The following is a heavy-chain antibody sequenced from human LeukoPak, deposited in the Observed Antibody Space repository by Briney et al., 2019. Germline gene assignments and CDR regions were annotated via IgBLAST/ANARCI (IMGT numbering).Heavy chain of an antibody. CDR3: ARGRRITIFGVVIPARLYYFDY. CDR2: MNPNSGNT. CDR1: GYTFTSYD. V-gene: IGHV1-8*03. Sequence: GASVKVSCKASGYTFTSYDINWVRQATGQGLEWMGWMNPNSGNTGYAQKFQGRVTITRNTSISTAYMELSSLRSEDTAVYYCARGRRITIFGVVIPARLYYFDYWGQGTLVTVSS. D-gene: IGHD3-3*01. J-gene: IGHJ4*02.